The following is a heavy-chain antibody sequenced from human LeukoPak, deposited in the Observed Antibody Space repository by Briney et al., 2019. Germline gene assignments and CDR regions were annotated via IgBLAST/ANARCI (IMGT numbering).Heavy chain of an antibody. V-gene: IGHV3-21*01. CDR3: ARDLYGDYLVDY. J-gene: IGHJ4*02. Sequence: GGSLRLSCAASGSTFNNYNMNWVRQAPGKGLEWVSSISTSSNYIYYADSVKGRFTISRDNAQNSLYLQMNSLRDEDTAVYYCARDLYGDYLVDYWGQGTLVTVSS. CDR1: GSTFNNYN. D-gene: IGHD4-17*01. CDR2: ISTSSNYI.